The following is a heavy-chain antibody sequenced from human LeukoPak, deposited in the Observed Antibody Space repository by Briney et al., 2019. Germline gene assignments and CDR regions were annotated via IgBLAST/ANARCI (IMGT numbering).Heavy chain of an antibody. CDR1: GFTVSSNS. J-gene: IGHJ4*02. Sequence: GGSLRLSCTVSGFTVSSNSMSWVRQAPGKGLEWVSSISSHSSYIYYADSVKGRFTISRDNAKNSLYLQMNSLRAEDTAVYYCARDGYCSGGSCYKGRFDYWGQGTLVTVSS. D-gene: IGHD2-15*01. CDR2: ISSHSSYI. V-gene: IGHV3-21*01. CDR3: ARDGYCSGGSCYKGRFDY.